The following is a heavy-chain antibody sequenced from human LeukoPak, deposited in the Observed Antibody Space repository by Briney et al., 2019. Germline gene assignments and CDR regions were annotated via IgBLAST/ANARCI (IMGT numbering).Heavy chain of an antibody. V-gene: IGHV3-49*03. D-gene: IGHD2-15*01. CDR2: IRSKAYGGTT. J-gene: IGHJ5*02. CDR1: GFTFGDYA. CDR3: ARDGYCSGGTCYPSGWFDP. Sequence: GGSLRLSCTASGFTFGDYAISWFRQAPGKGLEGVGLIRSKAYGGTTKYAASVKGRFTISRDDSKSIAYLQMNSLKTEDTAVYYCARDGYCSGGTCYPSGWFDPWGQGTLVTVSS.